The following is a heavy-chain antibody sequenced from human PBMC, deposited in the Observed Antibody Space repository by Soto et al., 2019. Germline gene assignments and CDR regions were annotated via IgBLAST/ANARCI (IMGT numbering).Heavy chain of an antibody. CDR2: IAGDGDKR. CDR1: GFSFSNYG. D-gene: IGHD1-26*01. J-gene: IGHJ4*02. Sequence: GVSLRLSCVRSGFSFSNYGIHWVRQPPGKGLEWVALIAGDGDKRYYAVSVRGRLIISRDNSKYTLYMQMNSLGTDAPAVYFCAKARVRIVGANSLHYGGQGTPVTVSS. V-gene: IGHV3-30*02. CDR3: AKARVRIVGANSLHY.